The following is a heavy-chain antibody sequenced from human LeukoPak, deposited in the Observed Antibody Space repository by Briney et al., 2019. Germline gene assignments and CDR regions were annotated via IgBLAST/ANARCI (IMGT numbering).Heavy chain of an antibody. CDR1: GYTFTSYD. Sequence: ASVKVSCKASGYTFTSYDINWVRQATGQGLEWMGWMDPNSGNTGYAQKFQGRVTMTRNTSISTAYMEPSSLRSEDTAVYYCARVRIAVGHNWFDPWGQGTLVTVSS. J-gene: IGHJ5*02. CDR3: ARVRIAVGHNWFDP. D-gene: IGHD6-19*01. CDR2: MDPNSGNT. V-gene: IGHV1-8*01.